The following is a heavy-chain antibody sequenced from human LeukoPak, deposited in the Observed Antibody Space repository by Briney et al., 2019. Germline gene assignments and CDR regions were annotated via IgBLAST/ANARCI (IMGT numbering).Heavy chain of an antibody. V-gene: IGHV3-74*01. D-gene: IGHD4/OR15-4a*01. CDR2: INTDGSSA. Sequence: GGSLRHSFVASGFTFSSHWMHWVRQAPGKGLVYVARINTDGSSASYADSVKGRFTISRDNARNTLYLQMNSLRAEDTAVYSCAVTTDSEAGLTTGARGTLVTVS. J-gene: IGHJ4*02. CDR1: GFTFSSHW. CDR3: AVTTDSEAGLTT.